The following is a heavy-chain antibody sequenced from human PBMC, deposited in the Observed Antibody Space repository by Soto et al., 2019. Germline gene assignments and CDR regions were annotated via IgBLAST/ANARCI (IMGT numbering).Heavy chain of an antibody. D-gene: IGHD1-26*01. CDR3: AKEWVAGTLFY. J-gene: IGHJ4*02. CDR2: IKRDGNEK. V-gene: IGHV3-7*04. Sequence: PGESLKISCAVSGFTFSSYWMSWVRQAPGKGLEWVANIKRDGNEKYYVDSVKGRFTISRDNAKNSLYLQMNSLRAEDTAVYYCAKEWVAGTLFYWGQGTRVTVSS. CDR1: GFTFSSYW.